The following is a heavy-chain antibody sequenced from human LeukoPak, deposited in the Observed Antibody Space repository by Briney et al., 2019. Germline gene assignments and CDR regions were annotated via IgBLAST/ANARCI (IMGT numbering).Heavy chain of an antibody. D-gene: IGHD2-15*01. V-gene: IGHV3-30*03. CDR1: GFTFSSYG. Sequence: QPGGSLRLSCAASGFTFSSYGMHWVRQAPGKGLEWVAVISYDGSNKYYADSVKGRFTISRDNSKNTLYLQMNSLRAEDTAVYYCARDRIDLRYCSGGSCYLDYWGQGTLVTVSS. J-gene: IGHJ4*02. CDR2: ISYDGSNK. CDR3: ARDRIDLRYCSGGSCYLDY.